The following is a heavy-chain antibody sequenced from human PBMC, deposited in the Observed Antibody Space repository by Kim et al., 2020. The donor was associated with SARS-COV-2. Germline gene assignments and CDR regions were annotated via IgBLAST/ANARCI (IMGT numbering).Heavy chain of an antibody. J-gene: IGHJ3*02. V-gene: IGHV1-18*01. CDR2: VSGSSGDT. CDR1: GYTFSSYG. D-gene: IGHD1-1*01. Sequence: ASVKVSCKASGYTFSSYGISWVRQAPGQGLEWMGWVSGSSGDTNYAVNLQDTVTLTADTSTRTAYLELMRLRSDDTAVSYCARDWLERRRVDVFDICGQG. CDR3: ARDWLERRRVDVFDI.